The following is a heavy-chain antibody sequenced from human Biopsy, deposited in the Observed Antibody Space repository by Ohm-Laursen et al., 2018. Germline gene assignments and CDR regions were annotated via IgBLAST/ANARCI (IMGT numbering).Heavy chain of an antibody. J-gene: IGHJ4*02. Sequence: ESSVKVSCKASGYTFTGYYMHWVRQAPGQGLEWMGWINPNSGVTNYAQWFQGRVTMTRDTSISTAYMELSRLRSDDTAVYYCARDPRYGYGSYFDYWGQGTLVAVSS. CDR3: ARDPRYGYGSYFDY. CDR1: GYTFTGYY. CDR2: INPNSGVT. V-gene: IGHV1-2*02. D-gene: IGHD3-10*01.